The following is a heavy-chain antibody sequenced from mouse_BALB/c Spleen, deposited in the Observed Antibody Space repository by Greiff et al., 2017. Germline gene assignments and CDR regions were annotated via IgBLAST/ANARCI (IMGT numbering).Heavy chain of an antibody. Sequence: VQLKQSGAELVKPGASVKLSCTASGFNINDTYMHWVKQRPEQGLEWIGRIDPANGNTKYDPKFQGKATITADTSSNTAYLQLSSLTSEDTAVYYCARSDGFAYWGQGTLVTVSA. J-gene: IGHJ3*01. CDR3: ARSDGFAY. V-gene: IGHV14-3*02. CDR1: GFNINDTY. CDR2: IDPANGNT.